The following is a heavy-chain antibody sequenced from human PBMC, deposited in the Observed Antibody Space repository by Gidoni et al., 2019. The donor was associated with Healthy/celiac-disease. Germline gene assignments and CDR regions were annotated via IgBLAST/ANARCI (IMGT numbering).Heavy chain of an antibody. J-gene: IGHJ4*02. D-gene: IGHD3-10*01. Sequence: QVQLVESGGGVVQPGRSLRLSSAASRFTFSSYGMHWVRQAPGKGLEWVAVISYDGSNKYYADSVKGRFTISRDNSKNTLYLQMNSLRAEDTAVYYCAKAHLRGALDYWGQGTLVTVSS. CDR3: AKAHLRGALDY. CDR2: ISYDGSNK. V-gene: IGHV3-30*18. CDR1: RFTFSSYG.